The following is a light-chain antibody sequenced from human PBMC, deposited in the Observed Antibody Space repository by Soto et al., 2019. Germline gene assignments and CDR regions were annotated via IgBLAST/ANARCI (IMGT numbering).Light chain of an antibody. CDR1: PRVSRST. CDR2: GAS. CDR3: QQYGSSPSIT. V-gene: IGKV3-20*01. Sequence: EIVFTQPPGTLSLSPWQTATLSCKASPRVSRSTLAFYHQKTGQAARLLIFGASTRATGIPDRFSGSGSGRDFTLNISRLEPEEFAVYYCQQYGSSPSITFGQGTRLEIK. J-gene: IGKJ5*01.